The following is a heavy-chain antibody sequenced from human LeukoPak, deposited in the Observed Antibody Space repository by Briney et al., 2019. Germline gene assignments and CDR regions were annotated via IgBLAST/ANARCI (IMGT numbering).Heavy chain of an antibody. Sequence: SETLSLTCTVSGGSVSSGSYYWSWIWQPPGKGLEWIGYIYYSGSTNYNPSLKSRVTISVDTSKNQFSLKLSSVTAADTAVYYCARDQGIAARPRFDYWGQGTLVTVSS. D-gene: IGHD6-6*01. CDR3: ARDQGIAARPRFDY. J-gene: IGHJ4*02. CDR1: GGSVSSGSYY. CDR2: IYYSGST. V-gene: IGHV4-61*01.